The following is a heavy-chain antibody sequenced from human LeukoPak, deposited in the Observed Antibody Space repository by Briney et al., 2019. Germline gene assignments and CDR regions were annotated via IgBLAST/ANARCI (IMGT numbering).Heavy chain of an antibody. CDR1: GGSISSYY. CDR3: ARDRAYCSSTSCYFHGFDP. J-gene: IGHJ5*02. D-gene: IGHD2-2*01. Sequence: SETLSLTCTVAGGSISSYYWNWIRQPAGKGLEWIGRMYTSGTTNYNPSLKSRVTISVDTSKNQFSLKLSSVTAADTAVYYCARDRAYCSSTSCYFHGFDPWGQGTLVTVSS. CDR2: MYTSGTT. V-gene: IGHV4-4*07.